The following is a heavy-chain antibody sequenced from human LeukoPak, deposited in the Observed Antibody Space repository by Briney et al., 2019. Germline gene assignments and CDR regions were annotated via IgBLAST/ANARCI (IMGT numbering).Heavy chain of an antibody. CDR1: GYTFTGYY. Sequence: ASVKVSCKASGYTFTGYYMHWVRQAPGQGLEWMGIINPSGGSTSYAQKFQGRVTMTRDMSTSTVYMELSSLRSEDTAVYYCARSRTLDAFDIWGQGTMVTVSS. D-gene: IGHD2-2*01. V-gene: IGHV1-46*01. J-gene: IGHJ3*02. CDR3: ARSRTLDAFDI. CDR2: INPSGGST.